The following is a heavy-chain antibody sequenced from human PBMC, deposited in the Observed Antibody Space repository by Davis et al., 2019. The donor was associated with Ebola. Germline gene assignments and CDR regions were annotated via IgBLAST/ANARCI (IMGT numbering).Heavy chain of an antibody. CDR3: ARDLSPGISGSYPDY. CDR1: GFTFSSYA. J-gene: IGHJ4*02. CDR2: ISSNGGST. D-gene: IGHD1-26*01. Sequence: GGSLRLSCAASGFTFSSYAMSWVRQAPGKGLEYVSAISSNGGSTYYANSVKGRFTISRDNSKNTLYLQMGSLGAEDMTVYYCARDLSPGISGSYPDYWGQGTLVTVSS. V-gene: IGHV3-64*01.